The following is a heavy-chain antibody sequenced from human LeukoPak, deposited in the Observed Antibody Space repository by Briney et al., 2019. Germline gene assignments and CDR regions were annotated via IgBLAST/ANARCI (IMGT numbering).Heavy chain of an antibody. V-gene: IGHV1-69*13. CDR1: GGTFSSYA. D-gene: IGHD2-2*01. CDR2: IIPTFGTA. CDR3: ALSAGYCSSTSCSHDAFDI. J-gene: IGHJ3*02. Sequence: SVKVSCKASGGTFSSYAISWVRQAPGQGLEWMGGIIPTFGTANYAQKFQGRVTITADESTSTAYMELSSLRSEDTAVYYCALSAGYCSSTSCSHDAFDIWGQGTMVTVSS.